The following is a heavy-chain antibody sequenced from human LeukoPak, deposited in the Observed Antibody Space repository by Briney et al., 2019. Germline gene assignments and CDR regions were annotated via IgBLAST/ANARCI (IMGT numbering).Heavy chain of an antibody. CDR3: ASGKIDYYDSSGYYNAFDI. J-gene: IGHJ3*02. V-gene: IGHV1-2*02. CDR2: INPNSGGT. D-gene: IGHD3-22*01. Sequence: ASVKVSCKASGYTFTGYYMHWVRQAPGQGLEWMGWINPNSGGTNYAQKFQGRVTMTRDTSISTAYMELSRLRSDDTAVYYCASGKIDYYDSSGYYNAFDIWGQGTMVTVSS. CDR1: GYTFTGYY.